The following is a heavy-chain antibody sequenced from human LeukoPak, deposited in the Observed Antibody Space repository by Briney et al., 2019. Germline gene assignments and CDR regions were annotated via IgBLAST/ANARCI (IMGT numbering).Heavy chain of an antibody. Sequence: GALRLSCAASGFIFSDYYMSWIRQAPGKGLEWVGRIKSKTDGGTTDYAAPVKGRFTISRDDSKNALYLQMNSLKIEDTAVYYCTTSLTSGAYIDYWGQGTLVTVSS. D-gene: IGHD2-15*01. J-gene: IGHJ4*02. V-gene: IGHV3-15*01. CDR1: GFIFSDYY. CDR2: IKSKTDGGTT. CDR3: TTSLTSGAYIDY.